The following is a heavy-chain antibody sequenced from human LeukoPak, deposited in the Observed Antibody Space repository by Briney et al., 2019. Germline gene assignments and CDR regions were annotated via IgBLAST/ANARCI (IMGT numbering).Heavy chain of an antibody. J-gene: IGHJ4*02. CDR1: GFTFSSYG. D-gene: IGHD3-3*01. CDR2: ISYDGSNK. V-gene: IGHV3-30*18. Sequence: PGGSLRLSCAASGFTFSSYGMPWVRQAPGKGLEWVAVISYDGSNKYYADSVKGRFTISRDNSKNTLYLQMNSLRAEDTAVYYCAKDGLYDFWSGYPPYYFDYWGQGTLVTVSS. CDR3: AKDGLYDFWSGYPPYYFDY.